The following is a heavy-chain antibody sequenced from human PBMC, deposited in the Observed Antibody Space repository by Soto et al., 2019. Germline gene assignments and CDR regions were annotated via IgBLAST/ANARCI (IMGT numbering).Heavy chain of an antibody. CDR3: ARDRNAAGSDY. V-gene: IGHV3-11*01. CDR1: GFTFSDFY. CDR2: ISSGSTNI. Sequence: QVQLVESGGGLVKPGGSLRLSCAASGFTFSDFYMSWIRQAPGKGLEWISYISSGSTNIFYADSVKGRFTVSRDNAKNSVYLQMDSLRAEDXAVYYCARDRNAAGSDYWGQGTLVTVSS. D-gene: IGHD1-1*01. J-gene: IGHJ4*02.